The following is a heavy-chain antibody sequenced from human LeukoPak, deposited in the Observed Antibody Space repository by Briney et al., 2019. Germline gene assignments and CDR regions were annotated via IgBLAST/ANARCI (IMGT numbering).Heavy chain of an antibody. CDR1: GGSISSYY. D-gene: IGHD3-9*01. Sequence: SETLSLTCTVSGGSISSYYWSWIRQPPGKGLEWIGYIYTSGSTNYNPSLKSRVTISVDTSKNQSSLKLSSVTAADTAVYYCARSTPGGVLRYFDRSPGLHYYYMDVWGKGTTVTVSS. CDR2: IYTSGST. V-gene: IGHV4-4*09. J-gene: IGHJ6*03. CDR3: ARSTPGGVLRYFDRSPGLHYYYMDV.